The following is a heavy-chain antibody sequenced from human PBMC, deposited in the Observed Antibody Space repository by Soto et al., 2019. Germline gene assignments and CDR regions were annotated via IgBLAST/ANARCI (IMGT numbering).Heavy chain of an antibody. CDR3: ARGLKVRGAPVGY. J-gene: IGHJ4*02. Sequence: SETLSLTCAVYGGSFSGYYWSWIRQPPGKGLEWIGEINHSGSTNYNPSLKSRVTISVDTSKNQFSLKLSSVTAADTAVYYCARGLKVRGAPVGYWGQGTLVTVSS. V-gene: IGHV4-34*01. CDR1: GGSFSGYY. CDR2: INHSGST. D-gene: IGHD3-10*01.